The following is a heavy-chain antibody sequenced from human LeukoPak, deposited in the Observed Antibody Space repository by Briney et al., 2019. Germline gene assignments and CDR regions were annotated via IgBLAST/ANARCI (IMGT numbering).Heavy chain of an antibody. CDR2: ISYSGST. CDR1: GGSITSHY. D-gene: IGHD2-8*01. J-gene: IGHJ6*04. CDR3: ARDLLPDCSNGVCPIIDL. V-gene: IGHV4-59*11. Sequence: PSETLSLICTVSGGSITSHYWSWIRRPPGKGLEWIGHISYSGSTKYNPSIKRRVTISIGTSKSQFSLQLSSVTAADTADYFCARDLLPDCSNGVCPIIDLWGKGTTVVVSS.